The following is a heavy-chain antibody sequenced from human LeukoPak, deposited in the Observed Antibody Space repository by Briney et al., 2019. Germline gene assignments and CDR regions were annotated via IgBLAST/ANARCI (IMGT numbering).Heavy chain of an antibody. J-gene: IGHJ6*03. D-gene: IGHD3-10*01. Sequence: KTGGSLRLSCAASGFTFSSYSMNWVRQAPGKGLEWVSSISSSSSYIYYADSVKGRFTISRDNAKNSLYLQMNSLRAEDTAVYYCVRGSGYYYYMDVWGKGTTVTVSS. V-gene: IGHV3-21*01. CDR2: ISSSSSYI. CDR3: VRGSGYYYYMDV. CDR1: GFTFSSYS.